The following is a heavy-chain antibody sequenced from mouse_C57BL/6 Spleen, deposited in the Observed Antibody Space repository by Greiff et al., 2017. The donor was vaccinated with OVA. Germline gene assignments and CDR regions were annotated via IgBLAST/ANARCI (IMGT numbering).Heavy chain of an antibody. D-gene: IGHD1-1*01. J-gene: IGHJ2*01. CDR3: ARVFITTVVAPFDY. CDR1: GFTFSDYG. Sequence: EVQLQQSGGGLVKPGGSLKLSCAASGFTFSDYGMHWVRQAPEKGLEWVASISSGSSTIYYADTVKGRFTISRDNAKNTLFLQMTSLRSEDTAMYYCARVFITTVVAPFDYWGQGTTLTVSS. CDR2: ISSGSSTI. V-gene: IGHV5-17*01.